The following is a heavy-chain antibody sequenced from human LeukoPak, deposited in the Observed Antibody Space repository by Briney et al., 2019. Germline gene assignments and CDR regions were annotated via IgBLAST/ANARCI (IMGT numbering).Heavy chain of an antibody. V-gene: IGHV5-51*01. CDR3: ARVVAAAGTGPDY. D-gene: IGHD6-13*01. J-gene: IGHJ4*02. CDR1: GYSFTSYW. Sequence: GESLKISCKGSGYSFTSYWIGWVRQMPGKGLEWMGIIYPGDSDTRFSPSFQGQVTISADKSISTAYLQWSSLKASDTAMYYCARVVAAAGTGPDYWGQGTLVTVSS. CDR2: IYPGDSDT.